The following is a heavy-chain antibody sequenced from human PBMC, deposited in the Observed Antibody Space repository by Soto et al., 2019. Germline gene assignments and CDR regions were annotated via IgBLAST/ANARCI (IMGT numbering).Heavy chain of an antibody. V-gene: IGHV1-3*01. CDR3: ARDRCSGGSCYPYYYYYYGMDV. D-gene: IGHD2-15*01. Sequence: ASVKVSCKASGYTFTSYAMHWVRQAPGQRLEWMGWINAGNGNTKYSQKFQGRVTITRDTSASTAYMELSSLRSEDTAVYYCARDRCSGGSCYPYYYYYYGMDVWGQGTTVTGSS. CDR1: GYTFTSYA. CDR2: INAGNGNT. J-gene: IGHJ6*02.